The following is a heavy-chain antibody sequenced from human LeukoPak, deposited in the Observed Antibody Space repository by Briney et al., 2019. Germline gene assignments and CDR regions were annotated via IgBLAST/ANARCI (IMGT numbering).Heavy chain of an antibody. CDR2: IYTSGST. Sequence: SQTLSLTCTVSGGSISRGSYYWSWIRQPAGKGLECIGRIYTSGSTNYNPSLKSRVTISVDTSKNQFSLKLSSVTAADTAVYYCARATLARAAAIYWFDPWGQGTLVTVSS. J-gene: IGHJ5*02. V-gene: IGHV4-61*02. CDR3: ARATLARAAAIYWFDP. D-gene: IGHD2-2*02. CDR1: GGSISRGSYY.